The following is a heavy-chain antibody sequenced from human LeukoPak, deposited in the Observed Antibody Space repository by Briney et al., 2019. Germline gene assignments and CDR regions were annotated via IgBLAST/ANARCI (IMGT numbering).Heavy chain of an antibody. CDR2: ISSSGSTI. CDR1: GFTFSSYE. J-gene: IGHJ4*02. Sequence: GGSLRLSCAASGFTFSSYEMNWVRQAPGKGLEWVSYISSSGSTIYYADSVKGRFTISRDNAKNTLYLQMNSLRAEDTAVYYCARDLDRYYFDYWGQGTLVTVSS. V-gene: IGHV3-48*03. CDR3: ARDLDRYYFDY.